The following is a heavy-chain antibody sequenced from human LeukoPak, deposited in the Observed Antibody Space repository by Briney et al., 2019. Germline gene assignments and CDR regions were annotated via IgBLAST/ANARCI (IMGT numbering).Heavy chain of an antibody. CDR2: INPNSGGT. D-gene: IGHD6-25*01. CDR3: ARESGYANSFDY. V-gene: IGHV1-2*02. CDR1: GYTFTGYY. J-gene: IGHJ4*02. Sequence: ASVKVSCKASGYTFTGYYMHWVRQAPGQGLEWMGWINPNSGGTNYAQKFQGRVTMTRDTSISTAYMELSRLRSDDTAVYYCARESGYANSFDYWGQGTLVTVSS.